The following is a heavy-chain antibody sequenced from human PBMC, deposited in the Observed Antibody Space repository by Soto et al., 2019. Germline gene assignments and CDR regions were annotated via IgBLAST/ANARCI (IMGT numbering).Heavy chain of an antibody. CDR3: AKATATGGGAFDI. V-gene: IGHV3-23*01. Sequence: GGSLTLSCAGSGFTFRWFDMSWVRQAPGKGLEWVSTILVDGRTFYVDSVKGRFTISRDSSQNTVYLQMNSLKAGDKALYYCAKATATGGGAFDIWGQGTMVTVSS. J-gene: IGHJ3*02. D-gene: IGHD2-8*02. CDR1: GFTFRWFD. CDR2: ILVDGRT.